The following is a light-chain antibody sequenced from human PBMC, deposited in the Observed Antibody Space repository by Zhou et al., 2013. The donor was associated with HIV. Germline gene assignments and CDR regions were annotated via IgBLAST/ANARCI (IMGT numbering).Light chain of an antibody. Sequence: DIQMTQSPSTLSASVGDRVTITCRASQSISSWLAWYQQKPGKAPKLLIYKASSLESGVPSRFSGSGSGTEFTLTISSLQPDDFATYFCRQHNTVPQTFGQGTKVEIK. V-gene: IGKV1-5*03. CDR3: RQHNTVPQT. J-gene: IGKJ1*01. CDR2: KAS. CDR1: QSISSW.